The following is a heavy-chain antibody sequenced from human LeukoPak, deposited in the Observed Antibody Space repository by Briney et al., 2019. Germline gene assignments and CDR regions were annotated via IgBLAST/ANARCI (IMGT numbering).Heavy chain of an antibody. D-gene: IGHD2-15*01. J-gene: IGHJ3*02. CDR3: AKCRVVLAVLDAFDI. CDR1: GFTFDDYA. Sequence: GRSLRLSCAAPGFTFDDYAMYWGRQAPGKGLEWVSGISWNSDTLDYADSVKGRFTISRDNAKSSLYLQMNSLRAEDTALYYCAKCRVVLAVLDAFDIWGQGTLVTVSS. V-gene: IGHV3-9*01. CDR2: ISWNSDTL.